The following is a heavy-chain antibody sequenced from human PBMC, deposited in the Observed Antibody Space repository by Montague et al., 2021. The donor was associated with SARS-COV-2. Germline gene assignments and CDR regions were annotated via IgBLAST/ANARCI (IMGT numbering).Heavy chain of an antibody. V-gene: IGHV4-34*01. Sequence: SETLSLTCAVYGVSFSGYYWSWMRQPPGKGLEWMVEINHSGSINYNPSLKSRVTILVDTSKNQFSLKLSSVTAADTAVYYCARVPDYYDSSGYYCDAFDIWGQRTMVTVSS. CDR3: ARVPDYYDSSGYYCDAFDI. CDR1: GVSFSGYY. CDR2: INHSGSI. D-gene: IGHD3-22*01. J-gene: IGHJ3*02.